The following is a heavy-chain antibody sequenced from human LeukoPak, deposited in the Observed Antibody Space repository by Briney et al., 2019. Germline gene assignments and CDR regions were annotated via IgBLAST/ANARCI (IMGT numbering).Heavy chain of an antibody. D-gene: IGHD5-24*01. CDR3: ARDYMVATRDYYYYYGMDV. Sequence: ASVKVSCKASGGTFSSYAISWVRQAPGQGLEWMGRIIPILGIANYAQKFQGRVTITADKSTRTAYMELSSLRSEDTAVYYCARDYMVATRDYYYYYGMDVWGQGTTVTVSS. J-gene: IGHJ6*02. CDR2: IIPILGIA. CDR1: GGTFSSYA. V-gene: IGHV1-69*04.